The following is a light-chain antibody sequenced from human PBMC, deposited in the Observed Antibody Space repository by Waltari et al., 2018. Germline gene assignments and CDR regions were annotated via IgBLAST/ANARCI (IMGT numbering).Light chain of an antibody. Sequence: QSALTQPASVSGSPGQSITISCTGTRSDVGSYNFVSWYQQHPGKAPKLMIYEVSKRPSGVSNRFSGSKSGNTASLTISGLQAEDEADYYCCSYAGSGTVIFGGGTKLTVL. CDR3: CSYAGSGTVI. J-gene: IGLJ2*01. V-gene: IGLV2-23*02. CDR2: EVS. CDR1: RSDVGSYNF.